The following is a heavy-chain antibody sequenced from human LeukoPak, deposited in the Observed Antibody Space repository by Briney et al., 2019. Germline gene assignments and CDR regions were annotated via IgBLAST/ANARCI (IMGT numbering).Heavy chain of an antibody. CDR3: ARILYDFGDHYIDY. D-gene: IGHD4-17*01. J-gene: IGHJ4*02. CDR2: TYYNGDI. Sequence: SETLSLTCTVSGASIRNLSYYWAWIRQPPGKGLEWVGNTYYNGDIYSNSSLESRLAQSIDTSKNHFSLILTSATAADTAVYYCARILYDFGDHYIDYWGQGILVTVSS. CDR1: GASIRNLSYY. V-gene: IGHV4-39*02.